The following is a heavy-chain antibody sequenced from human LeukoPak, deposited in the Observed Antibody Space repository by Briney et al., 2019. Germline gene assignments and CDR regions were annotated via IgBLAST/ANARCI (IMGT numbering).Heavy chain of an antibody. CDR3: VRDRVAGSVSGDY. CDR2: IRTDGITT. D-gene: IGHD3-10*01. V-gene: IGHV3-74*01. Sequence: GGTLRLSCAVSGFTFSSYWMYWVRQAPGKGLVWVSRIRTDGITTNYAASVKGRFTISRDNAKNTLYLQMNSLRVEDTAVYYCVRDRVAGSVSGDYWGQGTLVTVSS. CDR1: GFTFSSYW. J-gene: IGHJ4*02.